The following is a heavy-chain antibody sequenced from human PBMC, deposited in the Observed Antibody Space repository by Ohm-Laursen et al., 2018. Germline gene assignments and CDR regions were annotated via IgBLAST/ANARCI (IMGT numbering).Heavy chain of an antibody. Sequence: SLRLSCSAFGFTFSSYEMNWVRQAPGKGLEWVSYISSSGTTIYYTDSVKGRFTISRDNAKNSLYLQMNSLRAEDTAVYYCAKVVGDLDTAFDIWGQGTMVTVSS. V-gene: IGHV3-48*03. CDR2: ISSSGTTI. CDR1: GFTFSSYE. J-gene: IGHJ3*02. CDR3: AKVVGDLDTAFDI. D-gene: IGHD3-10*01.